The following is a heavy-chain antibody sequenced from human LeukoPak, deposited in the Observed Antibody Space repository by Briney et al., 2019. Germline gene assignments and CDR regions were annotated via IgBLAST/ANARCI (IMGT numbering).Heavy chain of an antibody. Sequence: PGGSLRLSCAASGFTFSDYYMSWIRQAPGKGLEWVSYISSSSSYTNYADSVKGRFTISRDNAKNSLYLQMNSLRAEDTAVYYCACSSGWYYFDYWGQGTLVTVSS. J-gene: IGHJ4*02. V-gene: IGHV3-11*06. D-gene: IGHD6-19*01. CDR1: GFTFSDYY. CDR2: ISSSSSYT. CDR3: ACSSGWYYFDY.